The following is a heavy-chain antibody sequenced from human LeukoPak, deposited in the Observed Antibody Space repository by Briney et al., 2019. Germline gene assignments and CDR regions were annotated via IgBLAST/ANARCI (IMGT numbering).Heavy chain of an antibody. CDR3: ARGATMVRGVIITYFDY. J-gene: IGHJ4*02. Sequence: PGGSLRLSCAASGFTFSSYEMNWVRQAPGKGLEWVSYISSSGSTIYYADSAKGRFTISRDNAKNSLYLQMNSLRAEDTAVYYCARGATMVRGVIITYFDYWGQGTLVTVSS. CDR2: ISSSGSTI. D-gene: IGHD3-10*01. CDR1: GFTFSSYE. V-gene: IGHV3-48*03.